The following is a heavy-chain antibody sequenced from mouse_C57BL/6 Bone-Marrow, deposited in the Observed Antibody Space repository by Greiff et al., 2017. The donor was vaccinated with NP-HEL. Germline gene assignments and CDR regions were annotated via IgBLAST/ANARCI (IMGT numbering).Heavy chain of an antibody. V-gene: IGHV14-4*01. J-gene: IGHJ4*01. D-gene: IGHD6-2*01. Sequence: EVQLQQSGAELVRPGASVKLSCTASGFNINDDYMHWVKQRPEQGLEWIGWIDPENGDTEYASKFQGKATITADTSSNTAYLQLSSLTSEDAAVYYCTTCLLSYAMDYWGQGTSVTVSS. CDR1: GFNINDDY. CDR2: IDPENGDT. CDR3: TTCLLSYAMDY.